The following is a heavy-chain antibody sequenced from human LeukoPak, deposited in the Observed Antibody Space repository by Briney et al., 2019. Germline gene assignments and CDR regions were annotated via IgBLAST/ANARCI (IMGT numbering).Heavy chain of an antibody. CDR2: ISSSSSYI. J-gene: IGHJ5*02. CDR1: GFTFSSYS. CDR3: ARSGGELLPWFDP. V-gene: IGHV3-21*01. Sequence: PGGSLRLSCAASGFTFSSYSMNWVRQAPGKGLEWVSSISSSSSYIYYADSVKGRFTISRDNAKNSLYLQMNSLRAEDTAVYYCARSGGELLPWFDPWGQGTLVTVSS. D-gene: IGHD1-26*01.